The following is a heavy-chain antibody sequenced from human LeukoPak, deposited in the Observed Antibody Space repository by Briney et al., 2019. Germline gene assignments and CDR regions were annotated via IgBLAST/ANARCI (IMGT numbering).Heavy chain of an antibody. CDR3: ARGTILRPPEWGFDY. V-gene: IGHV1-18*01. CDR1: GYTFTSYG. CDR2: ISAYNGNT. J-gene: IGHJ4*02. Sequence: ASVKVSCKASGYTFTSYGISWVRQAPGQGLEWMGWISAYNGNTNYAQKLQGRVTMTTDTSTSTAYMELRSLRSDDTAVYYCARGTILRPPEWGFDYWGQGTLVTVSS. D-gene: IGHD3-3*01.